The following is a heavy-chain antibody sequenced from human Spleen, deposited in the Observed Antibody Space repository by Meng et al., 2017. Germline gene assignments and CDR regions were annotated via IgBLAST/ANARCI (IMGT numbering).Heavy chain of an antibody. Sequence: VQLLGPGPEAQTPGASLTVSCQGSCYTFTDYYLHWLLQSPGKRLEWMGWLNPNNGDTNYAQNFQGRVTMTGDTSISTAYMELSGLRSDDTAMYYCARDEDISATGKLFGDYWGQGTLVTVSS. V-gene: IGHV1-2*02. D-gene: IGHD6-25*01. J-gene: IGHJ4*02. CDR3: ARDEDISATGKLFGDY. CDR2: LNPNNGDT. CDR1: CYTFTDYY.